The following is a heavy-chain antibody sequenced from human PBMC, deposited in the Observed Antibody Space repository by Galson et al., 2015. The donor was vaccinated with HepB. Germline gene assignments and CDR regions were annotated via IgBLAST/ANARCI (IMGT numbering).Heavy chain of an antibody. V-gene: IGHV4-39*01. Sequence: SETLSLTCTVSGGSISSSSYYWGWIRQPLGKGLEWIGSIYYSGSTYYNPSLKSRVTISVDTSKNQFSLKLSSVTAADTAVYYCAINSGSYSSFSDYWGQGTLVTVSS. CDR1: GGSISSSSYY. J-gene: IGHJ4*02. CDR2: IYYSGST. CDR3: AINSGSYSSFSDY. D-gene: IGHD1-26*01.